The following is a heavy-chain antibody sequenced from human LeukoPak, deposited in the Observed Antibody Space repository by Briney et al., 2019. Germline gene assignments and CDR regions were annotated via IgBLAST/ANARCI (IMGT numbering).Heavy chain of an antibody. CDR2: IKTKTAGVTT. J-gene: IGHJ4*02. CDR3: TAATELIGATLPDY. V-gene: IGHV3-15*01. Sequence: TGGSLTLSCAASGFTFSDVWMTWVRQAPRRGMEWVGRIKTKTAGVTTDYHAPIKGRFTILRDDSANILYLKMTSLKTEDTALYYSTAATELIGATLPDYWGQGTPVTVSS. CDR1: GFTFSDVW. D-gene: IGHD5-12*01.